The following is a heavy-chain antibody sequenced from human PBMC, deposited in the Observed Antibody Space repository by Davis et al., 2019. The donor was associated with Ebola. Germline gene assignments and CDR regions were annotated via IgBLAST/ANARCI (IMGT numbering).Heavy chain of an antibody. V-gene: IGHV4-59*01. Sequence: SESLSLTCTVSGASLNYDYWNWVRQPPGKGLEWIGLIYTGNTNYSPSLKGRVTISADKNQLSLNLKSVTTADTAVYYCVRGVLGETSVGFEHWGQGTLVTVSS. CDR1: GASLNYDY. J-gene: IGHJ4*02. CDR2: IYTGNT. D-gene: IGHD2-8*02. CDR3: VRGVLGETSVGFEH.